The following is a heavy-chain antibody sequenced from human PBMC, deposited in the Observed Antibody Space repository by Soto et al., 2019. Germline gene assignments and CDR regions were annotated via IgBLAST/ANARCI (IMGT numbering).Heavy chain of an antibody. D-gene: IGHD5-18*01. CDR2: IIPIFGTA. V-gene: IGHV1-69*13. CDR1: GFTFSSYA. CDR3: ARRRYGYGLGIGYPHYGINV. Sequence: ASVKVSCKASGFTFSSYAISWVRQAAGQGLEWMGGIIPIFGTANYAQKFQGRVTITAGESTSTAYLELSSLTSEDTAVYYCARRRYGYGLGIGYPHYGINVWGPGNTVNVS. J-gene: IGHJ6*02.